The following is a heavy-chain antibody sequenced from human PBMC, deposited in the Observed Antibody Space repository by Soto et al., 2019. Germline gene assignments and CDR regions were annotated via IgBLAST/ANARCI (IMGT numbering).Heavy chain of an antibody. V-gene: IGHV4-61*01. CDR2: IYYSGST. D-gene: IGHD2-15*01. Sequence: PSETLSLTCTVSGGSVSSGSYYWSWIRQPPGKGLEWIGYIYYSGSTNYNPSLKSRVTISVDTSKNQFSLKLSSVTVADTSVDYCAREEETRAYCSVGSCYSGSYHYGMDVWGQGTTVTVSS. CDR1: GGSVSSGSYY. J-gene: IGHJ6*02. CDR3: AREEETRAYCSVGSCYSGSYHYGMDV.